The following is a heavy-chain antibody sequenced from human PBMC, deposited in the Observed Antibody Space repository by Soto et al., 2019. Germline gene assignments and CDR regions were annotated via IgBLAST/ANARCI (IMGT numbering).Heavy chain of an antibody. V-gene: IGHV1-3*01. CDR1: GYTFTSYA. Sequence: ASVKVSCKASGYTFTSYAMHWVRQAPGQRLEWMGWINAGNGNTKYSQKFQGRVTITRDTSASTAYMELSSLRSGDTAVYYCAREYSKGLPDYWGQGTLVTVSS. J-gene: IGHJ4*02. D-gene: IGHD2-15*01. CDR3: AREYSKGLPDY. CDR2: INAGNGNT.